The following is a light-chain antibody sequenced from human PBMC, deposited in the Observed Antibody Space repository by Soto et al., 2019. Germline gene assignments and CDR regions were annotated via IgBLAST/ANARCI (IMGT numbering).Light chain of an antibody. J-gene: IGKJ4*01. V-gene: IGKV2-28*01. CDR3: MQGLTTPLT. CDR1: RSILSSNGYNY. CDR2: LAS. Sequence: DIVMTQSPLSLPVTPGEPASISCRSSRSILSSNGYNYLDWYVQRPGQSPQVLVYLASNRASGVPDRFSCSGSGTDFTLKISRVEAEDVGVYYCMQGLTTPLTFGGGTKVEIK.